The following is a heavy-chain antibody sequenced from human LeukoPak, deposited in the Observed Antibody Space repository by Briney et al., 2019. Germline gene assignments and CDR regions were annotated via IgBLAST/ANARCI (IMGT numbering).Heavy chain of an antibody. V-gene: IGHV3-21*01. J-gene: IGHJ3*02. CDR1: GFTFNTYW. Sequence: GGSLRVSCAASGFTFNTYWMSWVRQAPGKGLEWVPSISSTSSYIYYADSVKGRFTISRDNAKNSLYLQLNSLRAEDTAFYYCARGILWFGEGAFDIWGQGTMVTVSS. CDR3: ARGILWFGEGAFDI. CDR2: ISSTSSYI. D-gene: IGHD3-10*01.